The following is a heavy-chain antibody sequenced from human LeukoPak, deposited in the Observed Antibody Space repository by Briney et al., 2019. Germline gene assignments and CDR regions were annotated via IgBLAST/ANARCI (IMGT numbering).Heavy chain of an antibody. J-gene: IGHJ6*02. D-gene: IGHD2-21*02. CDR3: ARDMRVTPPPYYYYYGMDV. CDR1: GFILRSHA. Sequence: GGSLRLSCSASGFILRSHAMHWVRQAPGKGLEYVSRISDNGGSTYYADSVKGRFTISRDNSKNTLYLQMSSLRAVDTAVYYCARDMRVTPPPYYYYYGMDVWGQGTTVTVSS. CDR2: ISDNGGST. V-gene: IGHV3-64D*06.